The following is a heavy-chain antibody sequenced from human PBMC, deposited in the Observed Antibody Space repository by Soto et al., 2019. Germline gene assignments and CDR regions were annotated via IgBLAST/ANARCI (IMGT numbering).Heavy chain of an antibody. CDR1: GGSVNSVNFF. CDR3: MGGLPRSRTD. D-gene: IGHD3-16*01. CDR2: VSSAGRT. V-gene: IGHV4-61*01. J-gene: IGHJ4*02. Sequence: QVQLQESGPGLVKPSETLSLTCTVSGGSVNSVNFFWSWIRQPPGKGLEWIGYVSSAGRTTYRPSRKGRVTISIDTFKNQFSLKLRSVTAADTAVYYCMGGLPRSRTDWGQGTLVTVAS.